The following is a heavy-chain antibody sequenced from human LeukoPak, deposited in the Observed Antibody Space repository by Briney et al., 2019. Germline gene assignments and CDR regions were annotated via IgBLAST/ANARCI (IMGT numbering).Heavy chain of an antibody. J-gene: IGHJ5*02. CDR2: IYYSGST. Sequence: XXSETLSLTCTVSGGSISSSSYYWGWIRQPPGKGLEWIGSIYYSGSTYYNPSLKSRVTISVDTSKNKFSMKLSSVTAADTAVYYCARGGMYCSGGSCYDDWFDPWGQGTLVTVSS. D-gene: IGHD2-15*01. V-gene: IGHV4-39*01. CDR3: ARGGMYCSGGSCYDDWFDP. CDR1: GGSISSSSYY.